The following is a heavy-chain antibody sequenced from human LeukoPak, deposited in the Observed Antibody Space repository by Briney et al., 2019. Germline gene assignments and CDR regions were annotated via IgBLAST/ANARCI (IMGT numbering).Heavy chain of an antibody. J-gene: IGHJ6*03. CDR1: GYTFTSYG. CDR2: IWYGGSNK. D-gene: IGHD6-13*01. V-gene: IGHV3-33*06. CDR3: AKGAAAPLYYYYYYMDV. Sequence: SCKASGYTFTSYGMHWVRQAPGKGLEWVAVIWYGGSNKYYADSVKGRFTISRDNSKNTLYLQMNSLRAEDTAVYYCAKGAAAPLYYYYYYMDVWGKGTTVTVSS.